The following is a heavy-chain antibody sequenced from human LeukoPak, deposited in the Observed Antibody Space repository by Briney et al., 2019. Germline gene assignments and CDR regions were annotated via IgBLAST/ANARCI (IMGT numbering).Heavy chain of an antibody. CDR2: ISGSGGST. D-gene: IGHD1-26*01. Sequence: GGSLRLSCVASGFSFSTYAMNWVRQAPGKGLEWVSAISGSGGSTYYADSVKGRFTISRDNSKNTLYLQMNSLRAEDTAVYYCAKVQKYSGSYYYFDYWGQGTLVTVSS. V-gene: IGHV3-23*01. CDR1: GFSFSTYA. J-gene: IGHJ4*02. CDR3: AKVQKYSGSYYYFDY.